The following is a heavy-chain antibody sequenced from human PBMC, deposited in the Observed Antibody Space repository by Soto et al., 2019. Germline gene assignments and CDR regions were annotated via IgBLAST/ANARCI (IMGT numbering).Heavy chain of an antibody. CDR3: AREGPTYNFDH. J-gene: IGHJ4*02. Sequence: EVQLVESGGGLVQPGGSLRLSCVGSGFSLSGNWMNWVRQAPGKGLEWVANIKQDGGEKYYVDSVKGRFIISRDNARNTLYLQMSFLRVEDTAIYYCAREGPTYNFDHWGQGNPVTVSS. V-gene: IGHV3-7*01. D-gene: IGHD1-1*01. CDR1: GFSLSGNW. CDR2: IKQDGGEK.